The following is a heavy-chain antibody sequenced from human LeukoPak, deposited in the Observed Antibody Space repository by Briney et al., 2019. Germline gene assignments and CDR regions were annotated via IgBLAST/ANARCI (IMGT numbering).Heavy chain of an antibody. CDR2: IYTSGST. CDR1: GGSISSGSYY. CDR3: ARAAVAIFGVVTTAKIDY. Sequence: SQTLSLTCTVSGGSISSGSYYWSWIRQPAGKGLEWIGRIYTSGSTNYNPSLKSRVTISVDTSKNRFSLKLSSVTAADTAVYYCARAAVAIFGVVTTAKIDYWGQGTLVTVSS. D-gene: IGHD3-3*01. V-gene: IGHV4-61*02. J-gene: IGHJ4*02.